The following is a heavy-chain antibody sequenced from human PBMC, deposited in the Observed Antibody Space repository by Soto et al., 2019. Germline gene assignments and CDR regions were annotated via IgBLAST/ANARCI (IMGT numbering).Heavy chain of an antibody. D-gene: IGHD6-13*01. J-gene: IGHJ4*02. Sequence: LRLSCAASGFTFSSYAMSWVRQAPGKGLEWVSAISGSGGSTYYADSVKGRFTISRDNSKNTLYLQMNSLRAEDTAVYYCAKSLLYSSSWTYYFDYWGQGTLVTVSS. CDR1: GFTFSSYA. CDR3: AKSLLYSSSWTYYFDY. CDR2: ISGSGGST. V-gene: IGHV3-23*01.